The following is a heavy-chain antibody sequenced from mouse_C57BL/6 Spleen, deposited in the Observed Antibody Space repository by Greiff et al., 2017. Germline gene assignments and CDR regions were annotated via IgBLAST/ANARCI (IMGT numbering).Heavy chain of an antibody. CDR1: GYTFTSYW. D-gene: IGHD4-1*01. J-gene: IGHJ1*03. Sequence: QVQLQQSGAELVKPGASVKMSCKASGYTFTSYWITWVKQRPGQGLAWIGDIYPGSGSTNYNEKFKSKATLTVDTSSSTAYMQLSSLTSEDSAVDYCARGNWDYWYFDGWGTGTTVTVAS. V-gene: IGHV1-55*01. CDR3: ARGNWDYWYFDG. CDR2: IYPGSGST.